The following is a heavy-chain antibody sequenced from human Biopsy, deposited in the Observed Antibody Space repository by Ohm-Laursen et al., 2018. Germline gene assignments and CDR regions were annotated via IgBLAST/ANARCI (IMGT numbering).Heavy chain of an antibody. CDR3: ARGLPRIAPMVRGRRTWFDP. V-gene: IGHV3-21*01. Sequence: GSLRLSCAASGFPFTGFSMDWVRQAPGKGLEWVASITSGSSYIYYADSVKGRFTISRDNPKNSLYLQMNSLRADDSAVYFCARGLPRIAPMVRGRRTWFDPWGQGTLVTVSS. CDR2: ITSGSSYI. J-gene: IGHJ5*02. D-gene: IGHD3-10*01. CDR1: GFPFTGFS.